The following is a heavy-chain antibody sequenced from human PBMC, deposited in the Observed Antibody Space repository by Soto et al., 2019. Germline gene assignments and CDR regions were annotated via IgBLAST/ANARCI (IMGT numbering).Heavy chain of an antibody. V-gene: IGHV1-2*04. Sequence: QVQLVQSGAEVKKPGASVKVSCKASGYSFTGYYMHWLRQAPGQGLEWMGWINPNSGGTNYAQKFQGWVTMTRDTSISTAYMELSRLRSDDAAVYYCTREFRSYDVFDIWGQGTMVTVSS. CDR2: INPNSGGT. J-gene: IGHJ3*02. CDR3: TREFRSYDVFDI. CDR1: GYSFTGYY. D-gene: IGHD3-10*01.